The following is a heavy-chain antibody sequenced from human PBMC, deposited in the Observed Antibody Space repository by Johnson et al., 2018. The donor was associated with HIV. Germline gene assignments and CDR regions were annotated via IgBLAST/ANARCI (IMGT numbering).Heavy chain of an antibody. CDR3: ARVVYDI. V-gene: IGHV3-30-3*01. J-gene: IGHJ3*02. Sequence: QVQLVESGGGVVQPGRSLRLSCAASGFTFSSYAMHWVRQAPGKGLEWVAVISYDGSNKYYADSVKGRFTISRDNSKNTLYLQMNSLRAEDTAMYYCARVVYDIWGQGTMVTVSS. CDR2: ISYDGSNK. D-gene: IGHD2-8*01. CDR1: GFTFSSYA.